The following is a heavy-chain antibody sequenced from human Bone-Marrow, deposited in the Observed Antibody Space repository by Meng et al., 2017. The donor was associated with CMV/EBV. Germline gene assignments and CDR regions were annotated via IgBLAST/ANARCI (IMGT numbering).Heavy chain of an antibody. CDR3: ARAITVMADFDY. CDR2: IYPDDSDA. CDR1: GYSFTSYW. V-gene: IGHV5-51*01. D-gene: IGHD5-18*01. J-gene: IGHJ4*02. Sequence: GESLKISCNGSGYSFTSYWIGWVRQMPGKGLEWMGIIYPDDSDARYSPSFKGQVTISADKSVSTAYLQWSSLKASDTAMYYCARAITVMADFDYWGQGTLVTVSS.